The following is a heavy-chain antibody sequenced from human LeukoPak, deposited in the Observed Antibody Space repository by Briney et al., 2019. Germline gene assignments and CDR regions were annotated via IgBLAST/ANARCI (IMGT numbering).Heavy chain of an antibody. J-gene: IGHJ4*02. V-gene: IGHV1-69*04. D-gene: IGHD2-2*01. CDR3: ALIPYCTTATCYYFDF. Sequence: SVKVSCKASGGTFSSYAISWVRQAPGQGLEWMGRIIPILGIANYAQKFQGRVTMTADTSTSTTYMELRSLRSDDTAVYYCALIPYCTTATCYYFDFWGQGTLVTVSS. CDR2: IIPILGIA. CDR1: GGTFSSYA.